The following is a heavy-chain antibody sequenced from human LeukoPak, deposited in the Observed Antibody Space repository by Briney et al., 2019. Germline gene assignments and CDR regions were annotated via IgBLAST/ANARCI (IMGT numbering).Heavy chain of an antibody. Sequence: QPGGSLRLSCAASGFTFSSYAMSWVRQAPGKGLEWVSAISGSGGSTYYADSVKGRFTISRDNSKNTLYLQMDSLRAEDTAVYYCAKAYCSGGSCYLWGPFDYWGQGTLVTVSS. D-gene: IGHD2-15*01. V-gene: IGHV3-23*01. CDR1: GFTFSSYA. CDR3: AKAYCSGGSCYLWGPFDY. CDR2: ISGSGGST. J-gene: IGHJ4*02.